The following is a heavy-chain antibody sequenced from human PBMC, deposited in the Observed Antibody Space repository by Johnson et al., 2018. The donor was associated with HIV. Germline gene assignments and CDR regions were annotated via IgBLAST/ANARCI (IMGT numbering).Heavy chain of an antibody. CDR1: GFTFSNYA. Sequence: VESGGGVVQPGGSLRLSCAASGFTFSNYAMYWVRQAPGKGLEWVAAISYDGSNKYYADSVKDRFTISRDNSKNTLCLQMNSLRAEDTAVYYCARARDWNYGDIWGQGTMVIVSS. CDR3: ARARDWNYGDI. D-gene: IGHD1-7*01. CDR2: ISYDGSNK. V-gene: IGHV3-30-3*01. J-gene: IGHJ3*02.